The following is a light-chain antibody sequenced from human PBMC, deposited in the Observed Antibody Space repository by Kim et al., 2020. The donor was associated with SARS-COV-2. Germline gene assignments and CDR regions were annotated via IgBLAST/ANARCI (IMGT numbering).Light chain of an antibody. CDR3: GTWDSSLSAGV. V-gene: IGLV1-51*01. CDR1: RSNIGSNY. Sequence: GQKVTISCSRSRSNIGSNYVSGYQQPPGTAPKLLIYDNNKRPSGIPDRFSGSKSGTSATLGITGLQTGDEADYYCGTWDSSLSAGVFGGGTQLTVL. CDR2: DNN. J-gene: IGLJ3*02.